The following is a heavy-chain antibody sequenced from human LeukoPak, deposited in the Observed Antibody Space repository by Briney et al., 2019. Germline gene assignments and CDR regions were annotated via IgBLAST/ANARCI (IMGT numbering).Heavy chain of an antibody. CDR1: GFTFSSYA. CDR3: AKGGFSYYGPFDY. Sequence: GGSLRLSCAASGFTFSSYAMSWVRQAPGKGLEWVSAISGSGGSTYYADSVKGRFTISSDNSKNTLYLQMNSLRAEDTAVYYCAKGGFSYYGPFDYWGQGTLVTVSS. D-gene: IGHD3-10*01. V-gene: IGHV3-23*01. J-gene: IGHJ4*02. CDR2: ISGSGGST.